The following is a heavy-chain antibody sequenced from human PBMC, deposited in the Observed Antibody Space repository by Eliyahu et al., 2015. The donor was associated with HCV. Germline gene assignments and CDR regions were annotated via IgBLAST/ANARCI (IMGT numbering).Heavy chain of an antibody. CDR3: ATVRASVTHRAEYFQH. V-gene: IGHV1-69*01. D-gene: IGHD1-14*01. J-gene: IGHJ1*01. Sequence: QVQLVQSGPEVKKPGSSVKVSCKASGGTFRSLSINWVRQAPGQGXEWMGRILPVFGSTNYAQNLQGRISITADESTATAYLEMNSLTPDDTAIFYCATVRASVTHRAEYFQHWGPGTLVTVSS. CDR2: ILPVFGST. CDR1: GGTFRSLS.